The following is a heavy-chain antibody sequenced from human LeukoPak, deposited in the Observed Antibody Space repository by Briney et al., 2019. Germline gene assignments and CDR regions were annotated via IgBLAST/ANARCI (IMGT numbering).Heavy chain of an antibody. D-gene: IGHD1-26*01. CDR1: GYTFTNYY. J-gene: IGHJ5*02. V-gene: IGHV1-46*01. CDR2: ITPSGGST. CDR3: ARDNSVGDYAWWFDP. Sequence: GASVKVSCKASGYTFTNYYMHWVRQAPGQGLEWLGLITPSGGSTWYAQKFQGRVTMTRDMSTSTDYMELSSLRSEDTAVYYCARDNSVGDYAWWFDPWAREPWSPSPQ.